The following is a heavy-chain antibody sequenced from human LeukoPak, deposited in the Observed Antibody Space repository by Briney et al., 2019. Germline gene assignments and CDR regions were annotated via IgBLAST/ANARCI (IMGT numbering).Heavy chain of an antibody. CDR1: GFTFSSYA. Sequence: GGSLRLSCAASGFTFSSYAMHWVRQAPGKGLEWVAVISYDGSNKYYADSVKGRFTISRDNSKNTLYLQMNSLRAEDTAVHYCARERGSIVVVPAAILDYWGQGTLVTVSS. V-gene: IGHV3-30-3*01. CDR3: ARERGSIVVVPAAILDY. CDR2: ISYDGSNK. J-gene: IGHJ4*02. D-gene: IGHD2-2*01.